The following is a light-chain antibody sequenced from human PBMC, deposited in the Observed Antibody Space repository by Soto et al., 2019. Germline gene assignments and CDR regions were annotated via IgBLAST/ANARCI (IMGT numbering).Light chain of an antibody. CDR3: QHYNSYSEA. CDR1: QSIRSW. Sequence: DIQLTQSPSFLSASVGDRVTITCRASQSIRSWLAWYQQKPGKAPKLLIYKASTLKSGVPSRFSGSGSGTEFTLTISSLQPDDFATYYCQHYNSYSEAFGQGTKVDI. CDR2: KAS. V-gene: IGKV1-5*03. J-gene: IGKJ1*01.